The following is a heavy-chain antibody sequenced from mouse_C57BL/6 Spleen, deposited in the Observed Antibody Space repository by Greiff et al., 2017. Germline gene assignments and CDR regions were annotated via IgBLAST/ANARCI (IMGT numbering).Heavy chain of an antibody. V-gene: IGHV1-84*01. CDR1: GYTFTDYY. CDR2: IYPGSGNT. Sequence: QVQLQQSGPELVKPGASVKISCKASGYTFTDYYINWVKQRPGQGLEWIGWIYPGSGNTKYNEKFKGKATLTVDTSSSTAYMQLSSLTSEDSAVYFCARFISYYGNYVGAMDYWGQGTSVTVSS. J-gene: IGHJ4*01. CDR3: ARFISYYGNYVGAMDY. D-gene: IGHD2-1*01.